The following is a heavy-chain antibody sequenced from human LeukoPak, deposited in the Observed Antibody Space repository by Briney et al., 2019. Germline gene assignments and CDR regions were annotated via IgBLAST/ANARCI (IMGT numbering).Heavy chain of an antibody. D-gene: IGHD1-26*01. Sequence: PGGSLRLSCAASGFTFSSYSMNWVRQAPGKGLEWVSSISSSSSYIYYADSVKGRFTISRDNAKNSLYLQMNSLRAEDMALYYCAKGLGGSYYLPFDYWGQGTLVTVSS. CDR1: GFTFSSYS. J-gene: IGHJ4*02. CDR3: AKGLGGSYYLPFDY. CDR2: ISSSSSYI. V-gene: IGHV3-21*04.